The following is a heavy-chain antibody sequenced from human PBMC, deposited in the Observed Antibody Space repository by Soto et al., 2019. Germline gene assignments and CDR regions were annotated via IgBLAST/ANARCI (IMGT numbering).Heavy chain of an antibody. CDR3: AHSSRWLQIRDAFDI. V-gene: IGHV2-5*02. CDR2: IYWDDDK. Sequence: QITLKESGPTVVKPTQTLTLTCTFSGFSLRSSGMGVGWIRQPPGKALEWLALIYWDDDKRYSPSLKSRLNIPKYTLKTQVVLPMTNMDPLDTATYFCAHSSRWLQIRDAFDIWGQGTIVTVSS. D-gene: IGHD5-12*01. CDR1: GFSLRSSGMG. J-gene: IGHJ3*02.